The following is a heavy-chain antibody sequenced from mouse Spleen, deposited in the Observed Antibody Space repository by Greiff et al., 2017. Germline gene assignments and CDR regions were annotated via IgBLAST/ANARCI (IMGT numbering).Heavy chain of an antibody. CDR2: ISSGSSTI. Sequence: EVKLVESGGGLVKPGGSLKLSCAASGFTFSDYGMHWVRQAPEKGLEWVAYISSGSSTIYYADTVKGRFTISRDNAKNTLFLQMTSLRSEDTAMYYCARQDYGHYYFDYWGQGTTLTVSS. CDR3: ARQDYGHYYFDY. J-gene: IGHJ2*01. CDR1: GFTFSDYG. V-gene: IGHV5-17*01. D-gene: IGHD1-2*01.